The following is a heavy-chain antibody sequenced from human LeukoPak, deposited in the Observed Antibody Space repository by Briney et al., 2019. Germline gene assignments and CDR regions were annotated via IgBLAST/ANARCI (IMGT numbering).Heavy chain of an antibody. J-gene: IGHJ4*02. CDR2: ISGSGGST. V-gene: IGHV3-23*01. D-gene: IGHD4-17*01. CDR3: AEDLYGDYVLDY. Sequence: GGSLRLSCAASGFTFSSYAMSWVRQAPGKGLEWVSAISGSGGSTYYADSVKGRFTISRDNSKNTLYLQMNSLRAEDTAVYYCAEDLYGDYVLDYWGQGTLVTVSS. CDR1: GFTFSSYA.